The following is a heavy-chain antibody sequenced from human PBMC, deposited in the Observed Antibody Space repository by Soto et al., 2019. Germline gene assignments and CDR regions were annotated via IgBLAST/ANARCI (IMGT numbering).Heavy chain of an antibody. CDR1: GFTFSSYS. J-gene: IGHJ6*02. V-gene: IGHV3-21*01. Sequence: EVQLVESGGGLVKPGGSLRLSCAASGFTFSSYSMNWVRQAPGKGLEWVSSISSSSSYIYYADSVKGRFTISRDNAKNSLYLQMTSLRAEDTAVYYCARVVDYYDPYYSYGRDVWGQGTTVTVSS. CDR3: ARVVDYYDPYYSYGRDV. D-gene: IGHD3-22*01. CDR2: ISSSSSYI.